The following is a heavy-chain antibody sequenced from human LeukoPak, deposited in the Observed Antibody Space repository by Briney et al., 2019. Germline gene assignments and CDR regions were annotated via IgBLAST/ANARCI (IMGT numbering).Heavy chain of an antibody. CDR3: ARGSGSGSYPI. V-gene: IGHV3-48*03. D-gene: IGHD3-10*01. J-gene: IGHJ3*02. CDR1: GFIFSSYE. Sequence: PGGSLRLSCAASGFIFSSYEMNWVRQAPGKGLEWVSYISKSGTNIYYAASVRGRFTISRDNAKNSLYLQMSGLGAADTAVYYCARGSGSGSYPIWGQGTMVTVSS. CDR2: ISKSGTNI.